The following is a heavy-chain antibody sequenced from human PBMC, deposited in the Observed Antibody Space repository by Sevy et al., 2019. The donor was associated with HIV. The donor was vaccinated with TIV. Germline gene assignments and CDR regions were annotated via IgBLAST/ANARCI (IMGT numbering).Heavy chain of an antibody. CDR1: GFTFSSYW. J-gene: IGHJ3*02. D-gene: IGHD2-2*02. Sequence: GGSLRLSCAASGFTFSSYWMSWVRQAPGKGLEWVANIKQDGSEKYYVDSVKGRFTISRDNAKNSLYLQTNSLRAEDTAVYYCARLNSYCSSTSCYRGNAFDIWGQGTMVTVSS. CDR2: IKQDGSEK. CDR3: ARLNSYCSSTSCYRGNAFDI. V-gene: IGHV3-7*01.